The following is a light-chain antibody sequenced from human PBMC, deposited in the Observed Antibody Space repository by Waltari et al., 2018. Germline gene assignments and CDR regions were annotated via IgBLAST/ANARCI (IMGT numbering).Light chain of an antibody. CDR1: KLGHKY. CDR3: QAWDSTTTGV. V-gene: IGLV3-1*01. J-gene: IGLJ3*02. CDR2: QDN. Sequence: YELTQPPSVSVSPGQTASITCSGDKLGHKYSCWYQQRPGQSPVLVIYQDNKPPSGVPARFAGSNTGDTATLTISGTQAMDEADYYCQAWDSTTTGVFGGGTKLTVL.